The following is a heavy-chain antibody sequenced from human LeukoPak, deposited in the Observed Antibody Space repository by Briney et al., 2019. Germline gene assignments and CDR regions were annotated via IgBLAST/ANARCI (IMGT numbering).Heavy chain of an antibody. J-gene: IGHJ5*02. CDR2: INHSGST. CDR1: GGSFSGYY. CDR3: ARRVGATTSWFDP. Sequence: PSETLSLTCAVYGGSFSGYYWSWIRQPPGKGLEWIGEINHSGSTNYNPSLKSRVTISVDTSKNQFSLKLSSVTAADTAVYYCARRVGATTSWFDPGAREPWSPSPQ. D-gene: IGHD1-26*01. V-gene: IGHV4-34*01.